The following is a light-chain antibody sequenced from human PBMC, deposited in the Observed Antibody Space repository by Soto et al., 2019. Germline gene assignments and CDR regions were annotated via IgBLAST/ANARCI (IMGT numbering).Light chain of an antibody. CDR2: GAS. Sequence: EVVLTQSPGTLSLSPGERATLSCRASQSVISNQLAWYQQRSGQAPTLLISGASTRATGIPDRFSGSGSGTDFILTISGLEPEYLDMYYCQQYGSFGGGTKVDIK. CDR3: QQYGS. J-gene: IGKJ4*01. CDR1: QSVISNQ. V-gene: IGKV3-20*01.